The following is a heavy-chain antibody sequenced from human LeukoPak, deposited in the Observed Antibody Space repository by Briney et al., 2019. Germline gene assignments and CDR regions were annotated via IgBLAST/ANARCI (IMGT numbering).Heavy chain of an antibody. Sequence: GGSVRLSCAASGVTFSSNCMSWVRQAPGKGLEWVANIKQDGSEKYYVDSVKGRFTISRDNAKNSLYLQMNSLRAEDTAVYYCARQNPPEEWYSSGWYRYFDYWGQGTLVTVSS. CDR1: GVTFSSNC. V-gene: IGHV3-7*03. D-gene: IGHD6-19*01. J-gene: IGHJ4*02. CDR2: IKQDGSEK. CDR3: ARQNPPEEWYSSGWYRYFDY.